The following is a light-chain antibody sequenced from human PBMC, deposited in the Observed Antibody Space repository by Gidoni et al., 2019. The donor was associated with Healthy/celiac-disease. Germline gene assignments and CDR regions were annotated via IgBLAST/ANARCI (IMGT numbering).Light chain of an antibody. CDR2: AAS. Sequence: IQMTQYPSSLSASVGDRVTITCRASQSISSYLNWYQQKPGKAPKLLIYAASSLQSGVPSRFSGSGSGTDFTLTISSLQPEDFATYYCQQSYSTPHTFGQGTKLGFK. CDR3: QQSYSTPHT. V-gene: IGKV1-39*01. CDR1: QSISSY. J-gene: IGKJ2*01.